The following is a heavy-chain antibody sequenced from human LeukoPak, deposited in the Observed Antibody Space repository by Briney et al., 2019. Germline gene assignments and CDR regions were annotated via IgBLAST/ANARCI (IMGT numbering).Heavy chain of an antibody. D-gene: IGHD5-24*01. CDR2: ISGSGGST. CDR3: ARDNEEATHFDC. V-gene: IGHV3-23*01. CDR1: GFTFSSYA. J-gene: IGHJ4*02. Sequence: QPGGSLRLSCAASGFTFSSYAMSWVRQAPGKGLEWVSAISGSGGSTYYADSVKGRFTISRDNSKNTLYLQINSLRAEDTAVYYCARDNEEATHFDCWGQGTLVTVSS.